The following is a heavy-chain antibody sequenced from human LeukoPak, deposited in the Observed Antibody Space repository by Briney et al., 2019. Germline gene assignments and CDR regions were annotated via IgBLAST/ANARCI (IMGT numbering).Heavy chain of an antibody. CDR3: ARDALYCSSTSCWFDY. J-gene: IGHJ4*02. Sequence: ASVKVSFKASGYTFTSYDINWVRQATGQGLEWMGWMNPNSGNTGYAQKFQGRVTMTRNTAISTAYMELRRVRSEDTAVYYCARDALYCSSTSCWFDYWGQGTLVTVSS. CDR1: GYTFTSYD. CDR2: MNPNSGNT. D-gene: IGHD2-2*01. V-gene: IGHV1-8*01.